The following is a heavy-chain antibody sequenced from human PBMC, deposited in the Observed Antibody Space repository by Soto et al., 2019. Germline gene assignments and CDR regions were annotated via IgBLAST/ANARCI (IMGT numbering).Heavy chain of an antibody. J-gene: IGHJ4*02. CDR3: ARDRPVAGVFDY. D-gene: IGHD6-19*01. Sequence: QTLSLTIALSGHSVSCNSAAWNWIRQSPSRGLEWLGRTYYRSKWYNDYAVSVKSRITINPDTSKNQFSLQLNSVTPEDTAVYYCARDRPVAGVFDYWGEGTLVTVSS. V-gene: IGHV6-1*01. CDR2: TYYRSKWYN. CDR1: GHSVSCNSAA.